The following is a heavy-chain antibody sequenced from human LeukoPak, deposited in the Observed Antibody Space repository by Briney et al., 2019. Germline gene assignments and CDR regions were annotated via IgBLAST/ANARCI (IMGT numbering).Heavy chain of an antibody. CDR2: ISLYNGNT. J-gene: IGHJ4*02. V-gene: IGHV1-18*01. Sequence: GSVKVSCKASGYDFINYGITWVRQAPGQGLEWMGWISLYNGNTDYKLQGRVTMTTDTSTSTAYMELRSLRSDDTAVYYCARGGPFFSSSSSKEYYFDYWGQGTLVTASS. CDR1: GYDFINYG. CDR3: ARGGPFFSSSSSKEYYFDY. D-gene: IGHD6-6*01.